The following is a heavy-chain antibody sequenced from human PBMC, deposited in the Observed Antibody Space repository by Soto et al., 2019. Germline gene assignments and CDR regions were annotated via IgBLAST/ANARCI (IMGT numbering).Heavy chain of an antibody. CDR3: AKASIWFGDDPLTEFDP. D-gene: IGHD3-10*01. J-gene: IGHJ5*02. CDR1: GFTFSSYG. V-gene: IGHV3-30*18. CDR2: ISYDGSNK. Sequence: QVQLVESGGGVVQPGRSLRLSCAASGFTFSSYGMHWVRQAPGKGLEWVAVISYDGSNKYYADSVKGRFTISRDNSKNTLYLQMNSLRAEDTAVYYCAKASIWFGDDPLTEFDPWGQGTLVTVSS.